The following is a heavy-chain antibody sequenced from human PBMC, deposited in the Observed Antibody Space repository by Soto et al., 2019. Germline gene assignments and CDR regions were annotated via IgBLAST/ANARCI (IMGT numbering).Heavy chain of an antibody. CDR2: IYYSGST. CDR1: GGSISSRGYY. Sequence: SETLSLTCTVSGGSISSRGYYWGWIRQPPGKGLEWIGTIYYSGSTYYNPSLKSRVTISVDTSKNQFSLKLSSVTAADTAVYYCARHYYGSGSYYNTYYFDYWGQGTLVTVSS. D-gene: IGHD3-10*01. CDR3: ARHYYGSGSYYNTYYFDY. J-gene: IGHJ4*02. V-gene: IGHV4-39*01.